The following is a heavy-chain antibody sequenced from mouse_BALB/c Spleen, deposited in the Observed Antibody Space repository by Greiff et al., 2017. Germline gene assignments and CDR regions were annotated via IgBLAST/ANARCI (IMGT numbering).Heavy chain of an antibody. J-gene: IGHJ3*01. V-gene: IGHV14-3*02. CDR2: IDPANGNT. CDR1: GFNIKDYY. Sequence: VQLQQSGAELVRSGASVKLSCTASGFNIKDYYMHWVKQRPEQGLEWIGWIDPANGNTKYDPKFQGKATITADTSSNTAYLQLSSLTSEDTAVYYCASQDYDYSWFAYWGQGTLVTVSA. D-gene: IGHD2-4*01. CDR3: ASQDYDYSWFAY.